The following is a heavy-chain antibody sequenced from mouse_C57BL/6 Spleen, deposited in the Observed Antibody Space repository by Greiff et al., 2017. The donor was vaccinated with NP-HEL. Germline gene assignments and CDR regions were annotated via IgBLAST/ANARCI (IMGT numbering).Heavy chain of an antibody. CDR2: IYPSDSET. CDR1: GYTFTSYW. V-gene: IGHV1-61*01. Sequence: QVQLKQSGAELVRPGSSGKLSCKASGYTFTSYWRDWVKQRPGQGLEWIGNIYPSDSETHYNQSFKDKAKLTEDKSSSTAYMQLSSLTSEDSAVYYCARSGTTVVAHWYFDVWGTGTTVTVSS. J-gene: IGHJ1*03. CDR3: ARSGTTVVAHWYFDV. D-gene: IGHD1-1*01.